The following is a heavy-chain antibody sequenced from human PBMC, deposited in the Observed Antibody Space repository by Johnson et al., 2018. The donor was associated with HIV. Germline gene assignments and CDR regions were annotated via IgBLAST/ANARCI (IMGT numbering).Heavy chain of an antibody. Sequence: VQLVESGGGLVQPGRSLRLSCAAPGFTFDDYAMHWVRQAPGKGLEWVSGISWNSGSIGYADSVKGRFTSSRDNAKNSLYLQMNSLRAEDTALYYCAKDEGGSYSQDAFCIWGQGTMVTVSS. CDR3: AKDEGGSYSQDAFCI. J-gene: IGHJ3*02. D-gene: IGHD1-26*01. CDR2: ISWNSGSI. V-gene: IGHV3-9*01. CDR1: GFTFDDYA.